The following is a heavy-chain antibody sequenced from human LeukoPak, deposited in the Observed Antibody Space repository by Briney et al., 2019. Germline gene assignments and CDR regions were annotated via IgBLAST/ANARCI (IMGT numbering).Heavy chain of an antibody. J-gene: IGHJ4*02. V-gene: IGHV3-74*01. CDR3: AREGLGYSYTY. Sequence: GGSLRLSCAASGFTFSRYWMHWARQVPGKGLVWVSRINGDGRFTNYADSVKGRFTVSRDNAKNTVYLQMSSLRAEDTAVYYCAREGLGYSYTYWGQGTLVAVSP. D-gene: IGHD5-18*01. CDR2: INGDGRFT. CDR1: GFTFSRYW.